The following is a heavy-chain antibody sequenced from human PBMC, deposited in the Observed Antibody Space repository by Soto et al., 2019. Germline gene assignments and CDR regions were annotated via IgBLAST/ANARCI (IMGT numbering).Heavy chain of an antibody. Sequence: GGSLRLSCATSGFTFSSYSMNWGRQAPGMGLEWVSSISSSSRYIYYADSVRGRFTISRDNAKNSLYLQINSLRAEDTAVYYCARDRLVAATSAPPSCYYGMDVWGQGTTVTVSS. CDR2: ISSSSRYI. V-gene: IGHV3-21*01. J-gene: IGHJ6*02. D-gene: IGHD2-15*01. CDR3: ARDRLVAATSAPPSCYYGMDV. CDR1: GFTFSSYS.